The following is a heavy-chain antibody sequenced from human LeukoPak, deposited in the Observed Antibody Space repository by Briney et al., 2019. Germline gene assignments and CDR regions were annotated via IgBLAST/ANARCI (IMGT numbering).Heavy chain of an antibody. D-gene: IGHD6-13*01. CDR1: GFTFSDYG. V-gene: IGHV3-30*03. CDR2: ISYDGSDK. Sequence: PGRSLRLSCAASGFTFSDYGMHWVRQAPGKGLEWVAVISYDGSDKYYADSVKGRFTISRDNSKNTLHLQMNSLTTEDTAVYYCVGGGYSPIWGQGTLVTVSS. J-gene: IGHJ4*02. CDR3: VGGGYSPI.